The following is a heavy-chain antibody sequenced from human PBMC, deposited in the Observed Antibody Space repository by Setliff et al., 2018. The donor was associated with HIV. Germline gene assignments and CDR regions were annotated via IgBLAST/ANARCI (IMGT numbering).Heavy chain of an antibody. CDR3: ATSIHTRGAIDF. CDR1: GFSFSSYA. CDR2: IFHDGSNK. V-gene: IGHV3-30*02. J-gene: IGHJ4*02. D-gene: IGHD1-26*01. Sequence: GGSLRLSCAASGFSFSSYAMHWVRQTPGKGLEWVAIIFHDGSNKYYADSVKGRFTISRDNSKNTLYLQMNSLGAEDTALYYCATSIHTRGAIDFWGQGTLVTVSS.